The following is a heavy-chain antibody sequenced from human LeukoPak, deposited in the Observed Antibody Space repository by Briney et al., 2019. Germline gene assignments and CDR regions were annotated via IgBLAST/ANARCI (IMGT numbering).Heavy chain of an antibody. J-gene: IGHJ3*01. CDR2: TYYRSQWYN. CDR1: GDSVSNNDGA. Sequence: SQTLSLTCAISGDSVSNNDGAWNWIRQSPSRGLEWLGRTYYRSQWYNDYARSVMSRISVDPDTSKNQFSLHLRSVTPDDTAVYYCAGGYAFDVWGQGTTVIVSS. V-gene: IGHV6-1*01. CDR3: AGGYAFDV.